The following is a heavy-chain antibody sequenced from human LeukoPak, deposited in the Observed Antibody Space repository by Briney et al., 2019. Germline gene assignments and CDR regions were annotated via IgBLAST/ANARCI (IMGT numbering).Heavy chain of an antibody. Sequence: GRPVTLFCTASGFTFGDYLMRWLRQAPGKGLEWIGFISGGTTEYAASVKGRFTISRDDSTSIAYLQMNSLTTEDTAVYYCSRGSGWLSVYWGQGTLVTVSS. V-gene: IGHV3-49*03. J-gene: IGHJ4*02. D-gene: IGHD6-19*01. CDR2: ISGGTT. CDR1: GFTFGDYL. CDR3: SRGSGWLSVY.